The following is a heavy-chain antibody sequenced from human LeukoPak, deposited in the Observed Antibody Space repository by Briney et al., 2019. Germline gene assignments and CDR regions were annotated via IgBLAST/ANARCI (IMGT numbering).Heavy chain of an antibody. J-gene: IGHJ4*02. Sequence: GGSLRLSCAASGFTFSSYAMSWVRQAPGKGLEWVAVIWYDGSNKYYADSVKGRFTISRDNSKNTLYLQMNSLRAEDTAVYYCARDDNWDHSIDYWGQGTLVTVSS. V-gene: IGHV3-33*08. CDR2: IWYDGSNK. D-gene: IGHD1-26*01. CDR1: GFTFSSYA. CDR3: ARDDNWDHSIDY.